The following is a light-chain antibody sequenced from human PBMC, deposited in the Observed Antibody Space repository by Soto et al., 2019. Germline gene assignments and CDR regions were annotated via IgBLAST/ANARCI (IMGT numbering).Light chain of an antibody. V-gene: IGKV3-11*01. J-gene: IGKJ1*01. CDR1: QRVSTC. CDR3: QQSQNWPRT. Sequence: IGLHQPPDTLSLCRVGRATLSSRASQRVSTCLAWYQQRPGQAPRLLISAASNRATGIPARFSGSGSGTDFTLTISSLEPEDFAVYYCQQSQNWPRTFGQGTKVDI. CDR2: AAS.